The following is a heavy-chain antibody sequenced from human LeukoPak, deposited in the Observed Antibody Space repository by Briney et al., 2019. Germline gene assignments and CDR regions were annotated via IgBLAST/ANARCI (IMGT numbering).Heavy chain of an antibody. CDR2: IQFDGTGK. CDR3: AQDIPKEQVPGLGPGS. J-gene: IGHJ5*02. V-gene: IGHV3-30*02. Sequence: GGSLRLSCAASGFIFNRCGTHWVRQAPGKGLEWVTFIQFDGTGKFYADSVKGRFTISRDNSRNTVYLQMNSLTTDDTAVYFCAQDIPKEQVPGLGPGSWGQGTLVTVSS. CDR1: GFIFNRCG. D-gene: IGHD5-12*01.